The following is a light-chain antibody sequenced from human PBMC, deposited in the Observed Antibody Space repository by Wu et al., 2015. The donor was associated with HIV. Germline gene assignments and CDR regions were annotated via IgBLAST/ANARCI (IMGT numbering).Light chain of an antibody. Sequence: DIQMTQSPSTLSASVGDRVTITCRASESISTRLAWYQQKPGKAPQLLIYWASSLESGAPSRFSGSGSGTEFTLTISSLQPDDFATYYCQQYNSYPYTFGQGTKLEIK. CDR2: WAS. V-gene: IGKV1-5*03. CDR1: ESISTR. J-gene: IGKJ2*01. CDR3: QQYNSYPYT.